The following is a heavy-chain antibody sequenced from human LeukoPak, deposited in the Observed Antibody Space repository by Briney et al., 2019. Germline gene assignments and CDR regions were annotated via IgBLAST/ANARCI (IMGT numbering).Heavy chain of an antibody. Sequence: EASVKVSCKASGGTFSSYAISWVRQAPGQGLEWMGGIIPIFGTANYAQKFQGRVTITADKSTSTAYMELSSLRSEDTAVYYCASLQGGYSSSTSCPEIDYWGQGTLVTVSS. J-gene: IGHJ4*02. CDR1: GGTFSSYA. CDR3: ASLQGGYSSSTSCPEIDY. V-gene: IGHV1-69*06. D-gene: IGHD2-2*01. CDR2: IIPIFGTA.